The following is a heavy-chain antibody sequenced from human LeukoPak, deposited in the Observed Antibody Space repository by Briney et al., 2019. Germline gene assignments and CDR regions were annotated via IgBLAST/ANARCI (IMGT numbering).Heavy chain of an antibody. J-gene: IGHJ6*02. CDR1: GFTFSSYS. D-gene: IGHD2-15*01. CDR2: ISSSSSYI. V-gene: IGHV3-21*01. CDR3: ARDCSGGSCYSDYYYGMDV. Sequence: PGGSLRLSCAASGFTFSSYSMNWVRQAPGKGLEWVSSISSSSSYIYYADSVKGRFTISRDNAKNSLYLQMNSLRAGDTAVYYCARDCSGGSCYSDYYYGMDVWGQGTTVTVSS.